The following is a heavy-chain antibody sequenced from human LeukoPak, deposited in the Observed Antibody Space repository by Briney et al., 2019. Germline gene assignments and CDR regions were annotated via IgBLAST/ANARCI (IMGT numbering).Heavy chain of an antibody. CDR1: GGSISSYY. V-gene: IGHV4-4*07. CDR2: IYTSGST. D-gene: IGHD1-26*01. J-gene: IGHJ4*02. Sequence: SETLSLTCTVSGGSISSYYWSWIRQPAGKGLEGIGGIYTSGSTNYNASLKRRVSMSVDTSKIQFSLKLSSVTAADTAVFYCARENSGSYRGFDYWGQGTLVTVSS. CDR3: ARENSGSYRGFDY.